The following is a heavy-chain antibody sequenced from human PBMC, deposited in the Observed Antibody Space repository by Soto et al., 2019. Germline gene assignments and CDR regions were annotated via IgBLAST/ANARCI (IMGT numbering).Heavy chain of an antibody. Sequence: EVQLLESGGGLVQPGGSLRLSCAASGFTFSSNAMSWVRQAPGEGLEWVSAISGSGDSTNYADSVKGRFTISRDNSKNTLFLQMNSLRAEDPARYYRAKDNDGGGRDLWGQGTLVTVSS. CDR1: GFTFSSNA. V-gene: IGHV3-23*01. CDR3: AKDNDGGGRDL. J-gene: IGHJ4*02. D-gene: IGHD1-1*01. CDR2: ISGSGDST.